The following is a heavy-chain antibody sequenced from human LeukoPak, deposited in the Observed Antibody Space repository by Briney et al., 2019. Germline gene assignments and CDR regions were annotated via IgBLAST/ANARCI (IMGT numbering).Heavy chain of an antibody. CDR2: INHSGST. Sequence: SETLSLTCAVYGGSFSGYYWSWIRQPPGRGLEWIGEINHSGSTYYNPSLKSRVTISVDTSKNQFSLKLSSVTAADTAVYYCARRTTVTSRGIDYYYYGMDVWGQGTTVTVSS. J-gene: IGHJ6*02. D-gene: IGHD4-17*01. V-gene: IGHV4-34*01. CDR1: GGSFSGYY. CDR3: ARRTTVTSRGIDYYYYGMDV.